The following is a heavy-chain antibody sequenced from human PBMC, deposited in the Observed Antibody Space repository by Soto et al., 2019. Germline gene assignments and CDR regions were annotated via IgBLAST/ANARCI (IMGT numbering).Heavy chain of an antibody. CDR1: GFTFSSYA. D-gene: IGHD6-19*01. J-gene: IGHJ4*02. CDR3: AKDLGWGSVPNDY. CDR2: ISGSGGST. Sequence: EVQLLESGGGLVQPGGSLRLSCAASGFTFSSYAMSWVRQAPGKGLEWVSAISGSGGSTYYADSVKGPFTISRDNSKNTLYLQMNSLGAEDTAVYYCAKDLGWGSVPNDYWGQGTLVTVSS. V-gene: IGHV3-23*01.